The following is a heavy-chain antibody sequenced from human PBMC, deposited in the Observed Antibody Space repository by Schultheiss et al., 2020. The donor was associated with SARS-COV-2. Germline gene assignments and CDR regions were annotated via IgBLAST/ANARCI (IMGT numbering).Heavy chain of an antibody. V-gene: IGHV3-66*01. CDR1: GFTFSSYS. CDR3: ARGGYNWNYEIDY. Sequence: GESLKISCSASGFTFSSYSMNWVRQAPGKGLEWVSVIYSGGSTYYADSVKGRFTISRDNSKNTLYLQMNSLRAEDTAVYYCARGGYNWNYEIDYWGQGTLVTVSS. D-gene: IGHD1-7*01. CDR2: IYSGGST. J-gene: IGHJ4*02.